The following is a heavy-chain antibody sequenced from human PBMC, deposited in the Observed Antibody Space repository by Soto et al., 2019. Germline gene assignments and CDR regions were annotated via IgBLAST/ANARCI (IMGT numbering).Heavy chain of an antibody. J-gene: IGHJ4*02. CDR3: ARERARVFDS. Sequence: QVQLVESGGGLVKPGGSRSLSCAASGFTFSDYYMSWIRQAPGKGLEWLSYISISGGTIYYADSVKGRFSISRDNAKNSLYLQLSSLRAEDTAVYFCARERARVFDSWGQGTLVTVSS. CDR2: ISISGGTI. V-gene: IGHV3-11*01. CDR1: GFTFSDYY.